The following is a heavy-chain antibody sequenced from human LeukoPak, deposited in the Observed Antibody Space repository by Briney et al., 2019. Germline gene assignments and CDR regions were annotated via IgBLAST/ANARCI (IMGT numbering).Heavy chain of an antibody. J-gene: IGHJ6*03. D-gene: IGHD3-3*02. CDR1: GGSFSGYY. Sequence: SETLSLTCAVYGGSFSGYYWSWIRQPPGKGLEWIGEINHSGSTNYNPSLKSRVTISVDTSKNQFSLKLSSVTAADTAVYYCAGYVLGYYYYMDVWGKGTTVTVSS. CDR2: INHSGST. CDR3: AGYVLGYYYYMDV. V-gene: IGHV4-34*01.